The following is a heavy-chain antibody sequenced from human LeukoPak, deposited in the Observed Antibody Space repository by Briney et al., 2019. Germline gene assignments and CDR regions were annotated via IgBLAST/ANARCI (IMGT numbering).Heavy chain of an antibody. V-gene: IGHV4-31*03. Sequence: PSQTLSLTCTVSGGSISSGGYYWSWIRQHPGKGLEWIGYIYYSGSTYYNPSLKSRVTISVDRSKDQFSLKLSSVTAADTAVYYCARGLAANREFDYWGQGTLVTVSS. D-gene: IGHD2-15*01. CDR2: IYYSGST. J-gene: IGHJ4*02. CDR1: GGSISSGGYY. CDR3: ARGLAANREFDY.